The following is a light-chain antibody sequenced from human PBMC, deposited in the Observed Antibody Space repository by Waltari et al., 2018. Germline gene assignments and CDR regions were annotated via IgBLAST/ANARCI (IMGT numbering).Light chain of an antibody. J-gene: IGLJ2*01. Sequence: QSALTQPASVSGSLGQSITVSFTGTSSDIGYYYLVSWYQQHPGRAPKLIIYEVTKRPSGVSSRFSGSKSGNTASLTISGLHTEDEADYYCCSYAGTRSLVVFGGGTRLTVL. V-gene: IGLV2-23*02. CDR1: SSDIGYYYL. CDR2: EVT. CDR3: CSYAGTRSLVV.